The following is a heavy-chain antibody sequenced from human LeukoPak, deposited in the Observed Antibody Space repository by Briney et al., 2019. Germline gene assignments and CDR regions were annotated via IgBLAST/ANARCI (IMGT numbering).Heavy chain of an antibody. CDR1: GGSISSYY. Sequence: SETLSLTCTVSGGSISSYYWSWIRQPAGKGLEWIGRIYTSGSTNYNPPLKSRVTMSVDTSKNQFSLKLSSVTAADTAVYYCARLRTLATGVRYAFDIWGQGTMVTVSS. CDR2: IYTSGST. V-gene: IGHV4-4*07. D-gene: IGHD3-10*01. J-gene: IGHJ3*02. CDR3: ARLRTLATGVRYAFDI.